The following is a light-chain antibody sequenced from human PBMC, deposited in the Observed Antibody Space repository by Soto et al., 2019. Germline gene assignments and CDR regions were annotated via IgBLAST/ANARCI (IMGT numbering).Light chain of an antibody. CDR2: EGS. CDR1: SSDVGSYNL. V-gene: IGLV2-23*01. CDR3: CSYAGSSTVV. Sequence: QSVLTQPASVSGSPGQSITISCTRTSSDVGSYNLVSWYQQHPGKAPQVMIHEGSKRPSGVSNRFSGSKSGNTASLTISGLQAEDEADYYCCSYAGSSTVVFGGGTKLTV. J-gene: IGLJ2*01.